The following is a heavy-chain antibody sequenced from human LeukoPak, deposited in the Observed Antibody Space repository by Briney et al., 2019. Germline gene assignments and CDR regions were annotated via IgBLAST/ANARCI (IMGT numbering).Heavy chain of an antibody. CDR1: GGSISSSRYY. CDR3: ARLYSSGYQPHTTYFDY. V-gene: IGHV4-39*01. Sequence: SETLSLTCTVSGGSISSSRYYWGWIRQPPGKGLEWIGSIYYSGSPSYHPSLRSRVTISVDTSKNQFSLKLNSVTAADTAVYYCARLYSSGYQPHTTYFDYWGQGTLVTVSS. D-gene: IGHD3-22*01. J-gene: IGHJ4*02. CDR2: IYYSGSP.